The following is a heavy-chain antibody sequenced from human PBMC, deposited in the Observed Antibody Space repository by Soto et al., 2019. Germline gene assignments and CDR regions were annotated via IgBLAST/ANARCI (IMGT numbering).Heavy chain of an antibody. CDR1: GFSLSTSGLC. CDR3: APIYYDSSVYSIRPAGEGAYGMDV. V-gene: IGHV2-70*11. Sequence: TLVNPTRTLTLNCTFSGFSLSTSGLCLSWIRQPPAKALDWLARIEWHDDKYYSTPLKTRLTISKDTSKSQVVLTMTNMDPVDTATYYCAPIYYDSSVYSIRPAGEGAYGMDVWGHGTTDTVSS. J-gene: IGHJ6*02. D-gene: IGHD3-22*01. CDR2: IEWHDDK.